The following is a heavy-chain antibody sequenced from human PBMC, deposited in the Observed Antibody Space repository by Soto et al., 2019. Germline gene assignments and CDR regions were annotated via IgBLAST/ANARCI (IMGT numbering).Heavy chain of an antibody. J-gene: IGHJ5*02. V-gene: IGHV1-69*02. CDR3: ARPVAAAVGYHWFDP. CDR1: GGSLSSYP. CDR2: IIPFLDKT. D-gene: IGHD6-13*01. Sequence: QVLLAQSGAELKKPGSSLKVSCKASGGSLSSYPISWLRQAPGQGLEWMGRIIPFLDKTDYAQKFQGRVTFTADKSTTTVYLELSSLTSDDTAVYYCARPVAAAVGYHWFDPWGQGTLVTVSS.